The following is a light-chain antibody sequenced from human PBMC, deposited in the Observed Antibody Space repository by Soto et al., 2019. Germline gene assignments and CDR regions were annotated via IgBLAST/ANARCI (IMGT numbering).Light chain of an antibody. CDR3: EQYGSSPPT. V-gene: IGKV3-20*01. CDR2: GAS. J-gene: IGKJ1*01. Sequence: SVLTQSPGTLSLSPGERATLSCRASQSVSSNYLAWYQQKPGQAPRLLIYGASSRASGVPDRFSGSGSGTDFTLIISRLEPEDFAVYYCEQYGSSPPTFGQGTKVDIK. CDR1: QSVSSNY.